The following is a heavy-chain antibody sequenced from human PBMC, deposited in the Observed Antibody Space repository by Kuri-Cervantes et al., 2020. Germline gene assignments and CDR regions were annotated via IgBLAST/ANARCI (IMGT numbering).Heavy chain of an antibody. Sequence: SQTLSLTCAVYGGSFSGYYWSWIRQPPGKGLEWIGEINHSGSTNYNPSLKSRVTISVDTSKNQFSLKLSSATAADTAVYYCARGLESLFPHPGTSMATVWGQGTLVTVSS. CDR2: INHSGST. CDR1: GGSFSGYY. J-gene: IGHJ4*02. CDR3: ARGLESLFPHPGTSMATV. D-gene: IGHD2-21*01. V-gene: IGHV4-34*01.